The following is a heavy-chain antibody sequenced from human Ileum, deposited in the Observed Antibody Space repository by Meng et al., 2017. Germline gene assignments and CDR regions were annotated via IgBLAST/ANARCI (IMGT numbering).Heavy chain of an antibody. CDR1: GDSVSSNIAA. V-gene: IGHV6-1*01. CDR2: TYYRSKWYS. D-gene: IGHD3-3*01. J-gene: IGHJ4*02. CDR3: ASGSGSLDY. Sequence: QPSGPGLVKPSQTLSLTCAVSGDSVSSNIAAWNWIRQSPLRGLEWLGRTYYRSKWYSEYAVSVKSRISITPDTSKNQFSLQMNSVTPEDTAVYYCASGSGSLDYWGPGTLVTVSS.